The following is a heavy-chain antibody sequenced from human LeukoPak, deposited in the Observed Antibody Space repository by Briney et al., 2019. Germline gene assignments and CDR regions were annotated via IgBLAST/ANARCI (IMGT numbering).Heavy chain of an antibody. V-gene: IGHV4-59*08. D-gene: IGHD4-17*01. CDR1: GFTFSGSA. J-gene: IGHJ4*02. Sequence: GSLRLSCAASGFTFSGSAMSWIRQPPGKGLEWIGYIYYSGSTKYNPSLKSQITISVDTSKNQFSLKLSSVTAADTAMYYCARQGNGDLYYFDYWGQGTLVTVSS. CDR3: ARQGNGDLYYFDY. CDR2: IYYSGST.